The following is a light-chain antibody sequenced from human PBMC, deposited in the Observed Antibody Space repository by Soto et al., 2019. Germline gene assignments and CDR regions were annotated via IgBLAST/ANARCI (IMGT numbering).Light chain of an antibody. Sequence: QSVLTQPASVSGSPGQSITISCTGTSSDVGAYKYVSWYRQHPGKAPKVMIYEVSNRPSGVSNRFSGSKSGNTASLTTSGLQAEDEADYFCSSYSSSSTLFVFGTGTKVTVL. J-gene: IGLJ1*01. CDR2: EVS. CDR3: SSYSSSSTLFV. V-gene: IGLV2-14*01. CDR1: SSDVGAYKY.